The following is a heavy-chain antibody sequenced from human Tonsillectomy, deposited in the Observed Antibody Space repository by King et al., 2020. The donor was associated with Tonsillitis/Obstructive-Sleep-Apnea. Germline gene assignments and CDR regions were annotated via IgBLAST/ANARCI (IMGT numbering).Heavy chain of an antibody. V-gene: IGHV2-70*11. CDR3: ARNEAVGSSASCRDAFDI. Sequence: VTLKESGPALVKPTQTLTLTCTFSGFSFSTSGMCLNWIRQPPGKALEWLGRIDWDDDKYYNTSLKTRLTISKDTSKNRVVLTMTNMDPVDTATYYCARNEAVGSSASCRDAFDIWGQGTTVTVSS. CDR1: GFSFSTSGMC. CDR2: IDWDDDK. J-gene: IGHJ3*02. D-gene: IGHD2-2*01.